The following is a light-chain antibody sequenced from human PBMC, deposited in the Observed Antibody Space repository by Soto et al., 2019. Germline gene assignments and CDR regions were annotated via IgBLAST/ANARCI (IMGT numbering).Light chain of an antibody. Sequence: QSVLTQPASVTGSPGQSITISCTGTSSDVGGYNHVSWYQQHPGTAPKLILYEVANRPSGVSDRFSGSKSVNTASLTISGLQPDDEADYHCASYTITKTWGIGGGTKVTGL. CDR1: SSDVGGYNH. J-gene: IGLJ3*02. CDR2: EVA. CDR3: ASYTITKTWG. V-gene: IGLV2-14*03.